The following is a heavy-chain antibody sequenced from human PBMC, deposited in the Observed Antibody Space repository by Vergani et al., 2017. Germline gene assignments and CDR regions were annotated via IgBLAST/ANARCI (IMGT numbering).Heavy chain of an antibody. CDR2: ISSSSSYI. CDR1: GFTFSSYS. J-gene: IGHJ4*02. Sequence: EVQLVESGGGLVKPGGSLRLSCAASGFTFSSYSMNWVRQAPGKGLEWVSSISSSSSYIYYADSVKGRFTISRDNAKNSLYLQMNSLRAEDTAVYYCAGGEWELGYFDYWGQGTLVTVSS. V-gene: IGHV3-21*01. D-gene: IGHD1-26*01. CDR3: AGGEWELGYFDY.